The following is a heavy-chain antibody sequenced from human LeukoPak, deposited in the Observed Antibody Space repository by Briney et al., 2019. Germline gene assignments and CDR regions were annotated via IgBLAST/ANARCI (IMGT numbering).Heavy chain of an antibody. D-gene: IGHD3-10*01. CDR2: INQDGSAR. J-gene: IGHJ3*02. Sequence: GGSLRLSCAASGFTFGTYSMNWVRQAPGKGLEWVANINQDGSARYYVDSVKGRFTISRDSAKNSLYLQMNSLRAEDTAVYYCARDRGINGAFDIWGQGTMVTVSS. CDR1: GFTFGTYS. CDR3: ARDRGINGAFDI. V-gene: IGHV3-7*04.